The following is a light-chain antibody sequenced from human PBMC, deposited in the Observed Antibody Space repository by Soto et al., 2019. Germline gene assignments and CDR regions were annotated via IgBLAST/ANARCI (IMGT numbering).Light chain of an antibody. CDR2: DVS. Sequence: QSVLTQPVSVSGSPGQSITISCTGTSGDVGGYNYVSWYQQHPGKAPKLMIYDVSNRPSGVSNRSSGSKSGNTASLTISGLQAEDEADDYCNSYTSSSTYVFGTGTKVTVL. V-gene: IGLV2-14*03. J-gene: IGLJ1*01. CDR3: NSYTSSSTYV. CDR1: SGDVGGYNY.